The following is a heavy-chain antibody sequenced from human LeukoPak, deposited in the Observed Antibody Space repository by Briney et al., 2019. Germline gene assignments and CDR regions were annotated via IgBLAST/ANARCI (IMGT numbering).Heavy chain of an antibody. V-gene: IGHV3-48*01. J-gene: IGHJ5*02. Sequence: GGSLRLSCAASGFTFSSYSMNWVRQAPGKGLEWVSYISTSRTTIYYADSVQGRFTISRDNAKNSVDLQMNSLRAEDTAVYYCARGAAMDGPYNWFDPWGQGTLVTVSS. CDR3: ARGAAMDGPYNWFDP. D-gene: IGHD2-8*01. CDR2: ISTSRTTI. CDR1: GFTFSSYS.